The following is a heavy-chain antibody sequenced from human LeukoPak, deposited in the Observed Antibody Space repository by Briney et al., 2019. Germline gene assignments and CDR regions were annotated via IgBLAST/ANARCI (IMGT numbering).Heavy chain of an antibody. D-gene: IGHD3-10*01. CDR1: GYTLTELS. CDR3: ATVDQMVRGVDYFDY. Sequence: GASVKVSCKVSGYTLTELSMHWVRQAPGKGLEWMGGFDPEDGETIYAQKFQGRVTMTEDTSTDTAYMELSSLRSEDTAVYYCATVDQMVRGVDYFDYWGQGTLVTVSS. CDR2: FDPEDGET. J-gene: IGHJ4*02. V-gene: IGHV1-24*01.